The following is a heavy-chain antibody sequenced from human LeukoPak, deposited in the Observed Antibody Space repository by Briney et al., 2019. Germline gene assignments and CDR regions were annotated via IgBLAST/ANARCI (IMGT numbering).Heavy chain of an antibody. V-gene: IGHV3-30*02. CDR1: GFTFSSYG. Sequence: GGSLRLSCAASGFTFSSYGMHWVRQAPGKGLEWVAFIRYDGSNKYYADSVKARFTISRDNSKNTLYLQMNSLRAEDTAVYYCAKVFYDILTGYYYYYYMDVWGKGTTVTISS. CDR3: AKVFYDILTGYYYYYYMDV. CDR2: IRYDGSNK. J-gene: IGHJ6*03. D-gene: IGHD3-9*01.